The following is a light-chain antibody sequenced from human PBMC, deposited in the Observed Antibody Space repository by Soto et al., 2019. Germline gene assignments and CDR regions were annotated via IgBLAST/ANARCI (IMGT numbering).Light chain of an antibody. Sequence: DMQMTQSPSSLSASVGDRGTITCRASQNSRSRLAWFQQKPGKAPKLLIYDASSLESGIPQRLGGSGSGKAFALTVSSLWTAGFSAYYCQPCHSYWTFGQGTKVHIK. CDR1: QNSRSR. V-gene: IGKV1-5*01. CDR2: DAS. J-gene: IGKJ1*01. CDR3: QPCHSYWT.